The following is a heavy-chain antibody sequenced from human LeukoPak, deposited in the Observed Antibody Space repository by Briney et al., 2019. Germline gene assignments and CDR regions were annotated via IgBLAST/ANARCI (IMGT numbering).Heavy chain of an antibody. D-gene: IGHD1-26*01. J-gene: IGHJ4*02. CDR3: ARGVHSGRSRHFDY. CDR2: INPNSGGT. V-gene: IGHV1-2*06. Sequence: ASVKVSCKASGYTFTGYYMHWVRQAPGQGLERMGRINPNSGGTNYAQKFQGRVTMTRDTSISTAYMELSRLRSDDTAVYYCARGVHSGRSRHFDYWGQGTLVTVSS. CDR1: GYTFTGYY.